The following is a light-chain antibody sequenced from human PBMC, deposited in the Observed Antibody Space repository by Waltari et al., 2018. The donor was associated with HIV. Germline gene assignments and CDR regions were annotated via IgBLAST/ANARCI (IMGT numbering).Light chain of an antibody. J-gene: IGKJ2*01. CDR2: DAS. Sequence: EIVLIQSPATLSLSPGGRATLSCRASQRGSSYLAWYQRKPGQAPRLLIYDASNRAPGIPARFSGSGSGTDFTLTVSSLEPEDFVVYSCQQRSNWPRTFGQGTKLEIK. V-gene: IGKV3-11*01. CDR3: QQRSNWPRT. CDR1: QRGSSY.